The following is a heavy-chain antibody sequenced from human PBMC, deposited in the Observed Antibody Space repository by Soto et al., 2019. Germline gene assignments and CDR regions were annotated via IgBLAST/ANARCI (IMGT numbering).Heavy chain of an antibody. J-gene: IGHJ4*02. D-gene: IGHD3-10*01. V-gene: IGHV1-69*01. CDR3: ARDLTSVRGS. CDR1: GGTFSRHS. CDR2: IIPIFDAT. Sequence: QVQMVQSGAEVKKPGSSARVSCKVSGGTFSRHSISWVRQAPGQGLEWMGGIIPIFDATQYAQKFQGRLTITADESTTTFHMDLSGLRPEDTAIYYCARDLTSVRGSWGQGTLVTGS.